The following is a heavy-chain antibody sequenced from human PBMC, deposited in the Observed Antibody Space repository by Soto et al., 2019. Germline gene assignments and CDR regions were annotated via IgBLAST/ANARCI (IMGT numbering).Heavy chain of an antibody. D-gene: IGHD2-21*01. CDR3: AKDPSYYGGNLRGSYFDY. Sequence: EVQLLESGGGLVQPGGSLRLSCAASGFTFSTCAMSWVRQAPGKGLEWVSSIGGSGGRTYQADSVKGRFTISRDDSKNTLYLQMNSPRAEDTAVYFCAKDPSYYGGNLRGSYFDYWGQGTLVTVSS. J-gene: IGHJ4*02. CDR1: GFTFSTCA. CDR2: IGGSGGRT. V-gene: IGHV3-23*01.